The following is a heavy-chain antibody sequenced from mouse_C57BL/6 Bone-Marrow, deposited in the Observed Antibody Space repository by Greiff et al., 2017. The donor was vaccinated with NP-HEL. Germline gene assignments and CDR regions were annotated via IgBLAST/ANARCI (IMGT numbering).Heavy chain of an antibody. Sequence: QVQLQQSGAELVMPGASVKLSCKASGYTFTSYWMHWVKQRPGQGLEWIGEIDPSDSYTNYNQKFKGKSTLTVDKSSSTAYMQLSSLTSEDSAVYYCARGSNLWGQGTLVTVSA. CDR3: ARGSNL. CDR1: GYTFTSYW. CDR2: IDPSDSYT. D-gene: IGHD2-5*01. V-gene: IGHV1-69*01. J-gene: IGHJ3*01.